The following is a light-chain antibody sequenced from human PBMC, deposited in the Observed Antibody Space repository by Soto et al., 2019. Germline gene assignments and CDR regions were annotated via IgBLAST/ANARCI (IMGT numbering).Light chain of an antibody. CDR2: GAS. J-gene: IGKJ5*01. V-gene: IGKV3-15*01. Sequence: EIVMTQSPATLSVSPGERATLSCRASQSVSSNLAWYQQKPGQAPRLLIYGASTRATGIPARFSGSGSGTDFTLTISRLEPEDFAVYYCQQYGSSPVFGQGARLEI. CDR3: QQYGSSPV. CDR1: QSVSSN.